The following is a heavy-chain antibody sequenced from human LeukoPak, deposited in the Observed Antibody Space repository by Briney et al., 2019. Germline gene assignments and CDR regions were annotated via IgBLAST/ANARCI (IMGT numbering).Heavy chain of an antibody. D-gene: IGHD2-21*02. J-gene: IGHJ6*02. CDR2: NSGST. Sequence: ASGTLSLTCSVSGGSMNSYYWSWIRQSPGKGLEWIGYNSGSTNYNPSLKSRVTISVDTSKNQFSLNLSSVTAADTAVYYCARADDFRMDVWGQGTTVTVSS. V-gene: IGHV4-59*12. CDR1: GGSMNSYY. CDR3: ARADDFRMDV.